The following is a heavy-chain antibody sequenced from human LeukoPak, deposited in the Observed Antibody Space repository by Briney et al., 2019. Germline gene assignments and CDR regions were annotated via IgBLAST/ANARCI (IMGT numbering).Heavy chain of an antibody. CDR3: AIRAAYYFDY. Sequence: GGSLRLSCVASTFTFSNYAMSWVRQAPGKGLEWVSSISGSGGTTHYADSVKGRFTISRDNSKNTLFLQTNSLRAEDTALYYCAIRAAYYFDYWGQGTLVTVSS. V-gene: IGHV3-23*01. J-gene: IGHJ4*02. CDR1: TFTFSNYA. D-gene: IGHD2-15*01. CDR2: ISGSGGTT.